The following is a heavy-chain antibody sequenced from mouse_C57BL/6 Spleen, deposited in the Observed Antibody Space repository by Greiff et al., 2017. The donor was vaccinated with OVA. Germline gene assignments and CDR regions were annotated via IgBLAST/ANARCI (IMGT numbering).Heavy chain of an antibody. CDR2: IHPNSGSH. Sequence: QVKLQPPGAELVKPGASVKLSCKASGYTFTSYWMHWVKQRPGHGLEWIGMIHPNSGSHNYNETLKSKATLTVDKSSSTAYMLLSILTSEYSAVSYCARASDYGQDWYVDVWGTGTTVTVSS. CDR1: GYTFTSYW. J-gene: IGHJ1*03. V-gene: IGHV1-64*01. D-gene: IGHD2-4*01. CDR3: ARASDYGQDWYVDV.